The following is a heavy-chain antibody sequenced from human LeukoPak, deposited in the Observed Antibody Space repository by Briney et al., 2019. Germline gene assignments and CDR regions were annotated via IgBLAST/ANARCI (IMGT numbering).Heavy chain of an antibody. J-gene: IGHJ3*02. Sequence: GGSLRLSCAASGFTVSSDYMSWVRQAPGKGLEWVSVIYSGGSTYYADSVKGRFTISRHNSKNTLYLQMNSLRAEDTAVYYCARDVGGAFDIWGQGTMVTVSS. CDR1: GFTVSSDY. D-gene: IGHD1-26*01. CDR3: ARDVGGAFDI. V-gene: IGHV3-53*04. CDR2: IYSGGST.